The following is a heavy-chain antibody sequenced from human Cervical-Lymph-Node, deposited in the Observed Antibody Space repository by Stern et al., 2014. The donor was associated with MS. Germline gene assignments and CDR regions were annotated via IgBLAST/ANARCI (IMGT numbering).Heavy chain of an antibody. CDR2: INPNSGGT. D-gene: IGHD6-13*01. Sequence: VQLVESGAEVKKPGASVKVSCKASGYTFTGYYMHWVRQAPGQGLEWMGWINPNSGGTNYAQKFQGRVTMTRDTSISTAYMELSRLRSDDTAVYYCARERPQGGWYSSSAFDYWGQGTLVTVSS. J-gene: IGHJ4*02. V-gene: IGHV1-2*02. CDR1: GYTFTGYY. CDR3: ARERPQGGWYSSSAFDY.